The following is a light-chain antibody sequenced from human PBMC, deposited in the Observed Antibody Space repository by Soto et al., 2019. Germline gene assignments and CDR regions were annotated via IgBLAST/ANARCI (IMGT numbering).Light chain of an antibody. CDR2: GAS. V-gene: IGKV3-20*01. CDR1: QTVSSTY. CDR3: QQYYTSPLT. J-gene: IGKJ4*01. Sequence: EIELTQSPGTLSLSPGERATLPCRASQTVSSTYLAWYQQKPGQAPRLLIYGASSRATGIPDRFSGSASGTDFTLTISRLEPEDFAVYYCQQYYTSPLTFGGGTKVEIK.